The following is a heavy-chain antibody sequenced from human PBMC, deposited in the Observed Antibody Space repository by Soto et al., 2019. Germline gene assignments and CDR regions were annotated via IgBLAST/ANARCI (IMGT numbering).Heavy chain of an antibody. J-gene: IGHJ6*02. CDR2: IYHSGGT. CDR1: GGSICSSNW. D-gene: IGHD5-12*01. V-gene: IGHV4-4*02. Sequence: QVQLQESGPGLVKPSGTLSLTCAVSGGSICSSNWWSWVRQPPGKGLEWIGEIYHSGGTNYNPSPKSLVTRSVDKSKNQFSLKMSDVTAADTAVYYCASDRKWLNLDYYYGMDVWGQGPTVTVSS. CDR3: ASDRKWLNLDYYYGMDV.